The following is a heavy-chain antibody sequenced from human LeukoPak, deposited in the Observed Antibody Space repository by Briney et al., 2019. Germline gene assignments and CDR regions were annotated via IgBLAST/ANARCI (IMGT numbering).Heavy chain of an antibody. CDR1: GLTSSRYA. J-gene: IGHJ4*02. CDR3: AKQAYDSPRTDFDY. D-gene: IGHD3-22*01. CDR2: VSTSGGST. Sequence: AGGSLRLSCAASGLTSSRYAMSWVRQAPGKGLEWVSGVSTSGGSTYYADSVKGRFTISRDNSKNTLHLQMNSLRAEDTAIYYCAKQAYDSPRTDFDYWGQGTLVTVSS. V-gene: IGHV3-23*01.